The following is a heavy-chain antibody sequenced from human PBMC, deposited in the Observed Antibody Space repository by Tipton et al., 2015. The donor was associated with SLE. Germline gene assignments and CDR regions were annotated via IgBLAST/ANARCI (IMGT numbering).Heavy chain of an antibody. CDR2: ISAYNGNT. J-gene: IGHJ6*02. D-gene: IGHD2-2*02. CDR3: ARDCSSTSYYTDYCYGMDV. Sequence: QLVQSGAEVKKPGASVKVSCKASGYTFTSYGISWARQAPGQGLEWMGWISAYNGNTNYAQKLQGRVTMTTDTSTSTAYMELRSQRSDDTAVYYWARDCSSTSYYTDYCYGMDVWGQGTTVTVSS. V-gene: IGHV1-18*01. CDR1: GYTFTSYG.